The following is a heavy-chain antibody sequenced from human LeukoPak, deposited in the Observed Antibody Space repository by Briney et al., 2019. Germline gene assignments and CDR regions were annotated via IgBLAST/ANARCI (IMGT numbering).Heavy chain of an antibody. Sequence: GGSLRLSCAASGFTFSSYAMHWGRQAPGKGLEYVSAISSNGGSTYYANSVKGRFTISRDNSKNTLYLQMGSLRAEDMAVYYCARAVHYDSSGYGYWGQGTLVTVSS. J-gene: IGHJ4*02. V-gene: IGHV3-64*01. CDR1: GFTFSSYA. CDR3: ARAVHYDSSGYGY. CDR2: ISSNGGST. D-gene: IGHD3-22*01.